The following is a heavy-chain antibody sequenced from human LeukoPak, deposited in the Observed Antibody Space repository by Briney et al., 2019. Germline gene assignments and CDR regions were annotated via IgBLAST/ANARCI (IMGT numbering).Heavy chain of an antibody. CDR2: IRFYESRT. V-gene: IGHV3-30*02. J-gene: IGHJ4*02. D-gene: IGHD6-19*01. Sequence: PGGSLRLSCAASGFTFSNYGMHGVREARGKGLEWVAFIRFYESRTFYGDSVKSRFITSRDNSENTLFLHMHSLRPEDTAVYYCAKALVLTVAGTYYVDHWGQGTLDTVSS. CDR1: GFTFSNYG. CDR3: AKALVLTVAGTYYVDH.